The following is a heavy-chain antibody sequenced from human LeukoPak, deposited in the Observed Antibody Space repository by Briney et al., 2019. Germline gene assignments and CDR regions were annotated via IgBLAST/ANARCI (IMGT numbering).Heavy chain of an antibody. CDR1: GGSVSSSSYY. D-gene: IGHD3-16*01. CDR2: VYYKGNT. CDR3: AERGGGGY. Sequence: SETLSLTCIVSGGSVSSSSYYWGWIRQTPGRGLEWIGSVYYKGNTYYIPSLKSRVTMSVDTSKNQFSLKLSSVTAADTAVYYCAERGGGGYWGQGTLVTVSS. V-gene: IGHV4-39*07. J-gene: IGHJ4*02.